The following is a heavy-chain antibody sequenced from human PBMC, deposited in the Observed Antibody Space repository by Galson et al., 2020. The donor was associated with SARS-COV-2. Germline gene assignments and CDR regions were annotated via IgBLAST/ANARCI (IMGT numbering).Heavy chain of an antibody. Sequence: GESLKISCKGSGYSFTSYWIGWVRQMPGKGLEWMGIIYPGDSDTRYSPSFQGQVTISADKSISTAYLQWSSLKASDTAMYYCARRNIVVVPAAPLYYYYYYMDVWGKGTTVTVSS. J-gene: IGHJ6*03. CDR2: IYPGDSDT. CDR1: GYSFTSYW. CDR3: ARRNIVVVPAAPLYYYYYYMDV. D-gene: IGHD2-2*01. V-gene: IGHV5-51*01.